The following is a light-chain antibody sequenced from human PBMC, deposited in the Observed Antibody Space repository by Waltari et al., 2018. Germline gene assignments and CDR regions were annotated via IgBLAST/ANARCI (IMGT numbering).Light chain of an antibody. CDR1: QSLGKNY. J-gene: IGKJ2*01. V-gene: IGKV3-20*01. CDR3: QQYASSVLYT. Sequence: IVLTQSPGTLSLSPGDRASLSCKASQSLGKNYLAWYQHKPGQAPRLLIYGASSRAAGIPDRFSGSGSGTVFTLTISRLEPEDFAVYYCQQYASSVLYTFGQGTKLEIK. CDR2: GAS.